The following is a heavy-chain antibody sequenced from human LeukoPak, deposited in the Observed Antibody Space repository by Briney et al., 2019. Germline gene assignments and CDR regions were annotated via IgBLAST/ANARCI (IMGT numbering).Heavy chain of an antibody. D-gene: IGHD3-10*01. V-gene: IGHV3-33*06. Sequence: GGSLRLSCAASGFTFSSSGVNWVRQAPGKGLEWVAIIWYDGSNIYYTDSVKGRFTISRDNSKNTLYLQMNSLRAEDTAVYYCAKSGLSTTMIRNYYMDVWGKGTTVTVSS. CDR2: IWYDGSNI. J-gene: IGHJ6*03. CDR3: AKSGLSTTMIRNYYMDV. CDR1: GFTFSSSG.